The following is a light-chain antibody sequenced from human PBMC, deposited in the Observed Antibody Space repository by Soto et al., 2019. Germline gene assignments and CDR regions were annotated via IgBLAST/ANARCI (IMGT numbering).Light chain of an antibody. Sequence: EVVMTQSPATLSVSPGERVTLSCSASESVHRNLAWYQQKPGQGPSLLIYYASTRATGVPDRFTGSWSGTEFTLTIRCLQSEYFGVYHCKLSSNWPPTFGPGTKVEIK. CDR1: ESVHRN. CDR2: YAS. CDR3: KLSSNWPPT. J-gene: IGKJ3*01. V-gene: IGKV3-15*01.